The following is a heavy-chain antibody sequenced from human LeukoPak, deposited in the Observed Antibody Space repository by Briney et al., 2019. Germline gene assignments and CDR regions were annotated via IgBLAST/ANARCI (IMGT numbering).Heavy chain of an antibody. CDR2: IKSKADGETI. J-gene: IGHJ4*02. CDR3: STLTSRGLSDS. V-gene: IGHV3-15*07. D-gene: IGHD1-20*01. CDR1: GFFFSDVW. Sequence: PGGSLRLSCAASGFFFSDVWMNWVRQAPGKGLEWVGRIKSKADGETIDYAAPVKGRFTFSRDDSKNMPYLQMNSLKSEDTAVYYCSTLTSRGLSDSWGQGTLVTVSS.